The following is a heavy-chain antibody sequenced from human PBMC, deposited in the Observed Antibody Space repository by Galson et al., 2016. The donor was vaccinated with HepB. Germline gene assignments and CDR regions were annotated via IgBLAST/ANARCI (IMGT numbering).Heavy chain of an antibody. J-gene: IGHJ1*01. Sequence: SLRLSCAASGFIFSNYAMSWVRQAPGKGLKWVSSISNSADRTYYADSVKGRFTISRDNSRNSAFLQMNSLRAEDTAVYFCTKDSDKRPTIHAEYFQHWGQGTLVTVSS. CDR3: TKDSDKRPTIHAEYFQH. CDR2: ISNSADRT. CDR1: GFIFSNYA. V-gene: IGHV3-23*01. D-gene: IGHD2-21*01.